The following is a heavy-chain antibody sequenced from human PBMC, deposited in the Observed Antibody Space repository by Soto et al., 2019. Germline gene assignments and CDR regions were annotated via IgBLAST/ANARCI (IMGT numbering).Heavy chain of an antibody. CDR3: AIPVFYYDSSGYYFAY. Sequence: SETLSRTCTGSGCSISSSSYYWGWIRQPPGKELEWIGIIYYSGSTYYNPSLKSRVTISVDTSKNQFSLKLSSVTAADTAVYYCAIPVFYYDSSGYYFAYWGQGTLVTVSS. D-gene: IGHD3-22*01. CDR2: IYYSGST. J-gene: IGHJ4*02. CDR1: GCSISSSSYY. V-gene: IGHV4-39*01.